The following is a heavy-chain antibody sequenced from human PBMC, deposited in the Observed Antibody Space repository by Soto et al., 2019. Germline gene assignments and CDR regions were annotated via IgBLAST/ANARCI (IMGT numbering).Heavy chain of an antibody. V-gene: IGHV1-24*01. CDR2: FDPEDGET. CDR3: ATLPSIEARQKGYYYYYYMDV. J-gene: IGHJ6*03. D-gene: IGHD6-6*01. CDR1: GYTLTELS. Sequence: QVQLVQSGAEVKKPGASVKVSCKVSGYTLTELSMHWVRQAPGKGLEWMGGFDPEDGETIYVQKFQGRVTMTEDTSTDTAYMELSSLRSEDTAVYYCATLPSIEARQKGYYYYYYMDVWGQGTTVTVSS.